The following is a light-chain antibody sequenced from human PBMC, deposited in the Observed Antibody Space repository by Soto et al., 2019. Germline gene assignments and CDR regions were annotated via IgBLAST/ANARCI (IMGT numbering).Light chain of an antibody. CDR1: YTDVGAYNY. CDR2: EVS. CDR3: SLYTSENAYV. Sequence: QSALTQPASVSGSPGQSITISCTGVYTDVGAYNYVSWYQQHPGKVPKLMIYEVSKRPSGVPDRFSGSKSGNTASLTISGLQAADEADYYCSLYTSENAYVFGTGTKVTVL. V-gene: IGLV2-14*01. J-gene: IGLJ1*01.